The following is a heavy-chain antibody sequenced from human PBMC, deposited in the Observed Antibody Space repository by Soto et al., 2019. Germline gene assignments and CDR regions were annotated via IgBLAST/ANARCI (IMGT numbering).Heavy chain of an antibody. CDR1: GFTFSSYG. Sequence: GGSLRLSCAASGFTFSSYGMHWVRQAPGKGLEWVAVISYDGSNKYYADSVKGRFTISRDNSKNTLYLQMNSLRAEDTAVYYCAKDYYRYSSSWHLFDYWGQGTLV. CDR2: ISYDGSNK. D-gene: IGHD6-13*01. V-gene: IGHV3-30*18. CDR3: AKDYYRYSSSWHLFDY. J-gene: IGHJ4*02.